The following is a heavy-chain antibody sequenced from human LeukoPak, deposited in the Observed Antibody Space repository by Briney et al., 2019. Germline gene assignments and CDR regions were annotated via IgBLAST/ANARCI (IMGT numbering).Heavy chain of an antibody. CDR3: AKLTRGGYEKFDF. V-gene: IGHV5-51*01. CDR2: IYPGDSET. CDR1: GYSFNTYW. J-gene: IGHJ4*02. Sequence: GASLTISCKGSGYSFNTYWIAWVRHMPGKGLEWLGIIYPGDSETTYSPSFQGQVSISVDKSISTAFLHWSSLKASDTAMYYCAKLTRGGYEKFDFWGQGTQVTVSS. D-gene: IGHD5-12*01.